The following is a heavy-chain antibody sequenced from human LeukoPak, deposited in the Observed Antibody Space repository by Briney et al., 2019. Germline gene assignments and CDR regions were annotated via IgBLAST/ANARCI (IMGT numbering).Heavy chain of an antibody. J-gene: IGHJ4*02. CDR1: GYTFTGYY. D-gene: IGHD6-13*01. V-gene: IGHV1-2*02. Sequence: GESLKISCKGSGYTFTGYYMHWVRQAPGQGLEWMGWINPNSGGTNYAQKFQGRVTMTRDTSISTAYMELSRLRSDDTAVYYCARDRPGTPFDYWGQGALVTVSS. CDR2: INPNSGGT. CDR3: ARDRPGTPFDY.